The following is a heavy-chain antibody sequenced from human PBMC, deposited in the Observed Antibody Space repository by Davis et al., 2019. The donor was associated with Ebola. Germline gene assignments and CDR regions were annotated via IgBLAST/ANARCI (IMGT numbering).Heavy chain of an antibody. D-gene: IGHD1-26*01. CDR2: ISSSSSTI. J-gene: IGHJ4*02. Sequence: GESLKISCAASGFTFSSYSMNWVRQAPGKGLEWVSYISSSSSTIYYADSVKGRFTISRDNAENSLYLQMNSLRDEDTAVYYCARDNVRWSSHEPFDYWGQGTLVTVSS. V-gene: IGHV3-48*02. CDR3: ARDNVRWSSHEPFDY. CDR1: GFTFSSYS.